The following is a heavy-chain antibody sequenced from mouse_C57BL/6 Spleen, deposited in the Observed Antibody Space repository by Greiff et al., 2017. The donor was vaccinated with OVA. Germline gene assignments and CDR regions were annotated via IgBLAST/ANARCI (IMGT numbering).Heavy chain of an antibody. J-gene: IGHJ1*03. CDR3: ARTEGWYFDV. CDR1: GYTFTSYG. V-gene: IGHV1-81*01. CDR2: IYPRSGNT. Sequence: VKLVESGAELARPGASVKLSCKASGYTFTSYGISWVKQRTGQGLEWIGEIYPRSGNTYYNEKFKGKATLTADKSSSTAYMELRSLTSEDSAVYFCARTEGWYFDVWGTGTTVTVSS.